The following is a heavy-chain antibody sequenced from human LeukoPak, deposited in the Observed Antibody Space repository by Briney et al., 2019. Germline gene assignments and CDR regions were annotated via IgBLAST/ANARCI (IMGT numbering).Heavy chain of an antibody. V-gene: IGHV1-8*01. CDR3: ARGPDYYDSSGYNAFDI. D-gene: IGHD3-22*01. CDR1: GCTFTSYD. CDR2: MNPNSGNT. Sequence: ASVKVSCKASGCTFTSYDINWVRQATGQGLEWMGWMNPNSGNTGYAQKFQGRVTMTRNTSISTAYMELSSLRSEDTAVYYCARGPDYYDSSGYNAFDIWGQGTMVTVSS. J-gene: IGHJ3*02.